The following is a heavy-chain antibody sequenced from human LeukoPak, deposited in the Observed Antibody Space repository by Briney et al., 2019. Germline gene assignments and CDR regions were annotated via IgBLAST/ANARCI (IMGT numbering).Heavy chain of an antibody. D-gene: IGHD6-13*01. CDR1: GFTFDDYA. V-gene: IGHV3-43*02. CDR2: IIGDGGST. J-gene: IGHJ6*02. Sequence: GGSLRLSCAASGFTFDDYAMHWVRQATGKGLEWVSLIIGDGGSTYYADSVKGRFTISRDNSKNSLYLQMNSLRSEDTALYYCAKDRIAAAGTSSLSAVVYYYYGMDVWGQGTTVTVSS. CDR3: AKDRIAAAGTSSLSAVVYYYYGMDV.